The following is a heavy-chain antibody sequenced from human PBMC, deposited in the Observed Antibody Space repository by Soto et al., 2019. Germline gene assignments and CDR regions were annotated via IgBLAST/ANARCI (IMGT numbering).Heavy chain of an antibody. Sequence: GASVKVSCKASGGTFSSYAISWVRPAPGQGLEWMGGIIPIFGTANYAQKFQGRVTITADESTSTAYMELSSLRSEDTAVYYCAREGITMVRGATDYYYGMDVWGQGTTVTVSS. CDR3: AREGITMVRGATDYYYGMDV. J-gene: IGHJ6*02. V-gene: IGHV1-69*13. D-gene: IGHD3-10*01. CDR2: IIPIFGTA. CDR1: GGTFSSYA.